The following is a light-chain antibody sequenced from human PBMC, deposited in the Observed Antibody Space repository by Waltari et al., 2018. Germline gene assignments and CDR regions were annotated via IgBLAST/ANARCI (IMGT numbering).Light chain of an antibody. CDR2: WAS. CDR1: RNILYSSNNKNH. CDR3: QQYYTTPPYT. Sequence: DIVMTQSPDSLTASLGERATLNCKSSRNILYSSNNKNHLAWYQQKPGQPPKLLIYWASTRESGVPDRFSGSGSGTDFTLTISSLQPEDVAVYYCQQYYTTPPYTFGQGTKLEIK. J-gene: IGKJ2*01. V-gene: IGKV4-1*01.